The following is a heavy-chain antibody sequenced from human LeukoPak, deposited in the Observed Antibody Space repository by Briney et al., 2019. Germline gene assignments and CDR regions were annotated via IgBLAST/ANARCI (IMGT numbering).Heavy chain of an antibody. CDR3: ASTNDFGDYMGA. J-gene: IGHJ5*02. V-gene: IGHV4-30-2*01. CDR1: GGSISSGGYS. D-gene: IGHD4-17*01. CDR2: MYHGGST. Sequence: PSETLSLTCTVSGGSISSGGYSWSWIRQPPGKGLEWIGYMYHGGSTYYSPSPKSRVTISVDWSKNQSSLNLSSVTAADTAVYYCASTNDFGDYMGAWGQGTLVTVSS.